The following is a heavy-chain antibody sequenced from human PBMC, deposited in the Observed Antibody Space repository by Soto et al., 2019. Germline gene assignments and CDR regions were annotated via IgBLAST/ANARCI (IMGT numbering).Heavy chain of an antibody. CDR2: VSSGGGAT. CDR3: ARDRLGFGDLDS. D-gene: IGHD3-10*01. Sequence: EVHLAESGGRLVQPGGSLRLSCAASGFTFNNHAMTWVRQAPGKGLEWVATVSSGGGATYYADSVKGRFTVSRANSKNKVSLHMDSLRADDTARYYCARDRLGFGDLDSWGPGTLLTVSS. CDR1: GFTFNNHA. V-gene: IGHV3-23*04. J-gene: IGHJ4*02.